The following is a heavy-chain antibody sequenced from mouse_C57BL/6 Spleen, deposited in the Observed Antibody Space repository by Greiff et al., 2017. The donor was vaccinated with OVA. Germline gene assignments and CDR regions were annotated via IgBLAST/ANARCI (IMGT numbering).Heavy chain of an antibody. J-gene: IGHJ4*01. CDR1: GFTFSDYG. V-gene: IGHV5-17*01. CDR2: ISSGSSTI. Sequence: EVMLVESGGGLVKPGGSLKLSCAASGFTFSDYGMHWVRQAPEKGLEWVAYISSGSSTIYYADTVKGRFTISRDNAKNTLFLQMTSLRSEDTAMYYCARDPNYYGSSYYAMDYWGQGTSVTVSS. D-gene: IGHD1-1*01. CDR3: ARDPNYYGSSYYAMDY.